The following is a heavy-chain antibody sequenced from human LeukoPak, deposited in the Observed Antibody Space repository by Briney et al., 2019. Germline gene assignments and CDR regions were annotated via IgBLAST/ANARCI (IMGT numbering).Heavy chain of an antibody. V-gene: IGHV3-9*01. CDR3: AKGFNPILTGLYYFDY. CDR1: GFTFDDYA. CDR2: ISWNSGSI. D-gene: IGHD3-9*01. Sequence: PGGSLRLSCAASGFTFDDYAMHWVRQAPGKGLEWVSGISWNSGSIGYADSVKGRFTISRDNAKNSLYLQMNSLRAEDTALYYCAKGFNPILTGLYYFDYWGQGTLVTVSS. J-gene: IGHJ4*02.